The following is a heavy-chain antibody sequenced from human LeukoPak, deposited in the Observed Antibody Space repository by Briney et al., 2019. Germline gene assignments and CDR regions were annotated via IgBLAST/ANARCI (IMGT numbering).Heavy chain of an antibody. CDR2: IHHSGST. CDR1: GYSISSGYY. J-gene: IGHJ4*02. CDR3: ARHRTTVVTPVDY. D-gene: IGHD4-23*01. Sequence: SETLSLTCAVSGYSISSGYYWGWIRQPPGKGLQWIGTIHHSGSTYYNPSLKSRVTISVDTSKNQFSLKLSSVTAADTAVYYCARHRTTVVTPVDYWGQGTLVTVSS. V-gene: IGHV4-38-2*01.